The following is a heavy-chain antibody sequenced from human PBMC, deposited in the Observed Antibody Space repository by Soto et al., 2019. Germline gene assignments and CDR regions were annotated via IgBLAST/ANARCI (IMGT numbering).Heavy chain of an antibody. V-gene: IGHV4-59*01. J-gene: IGHJ4*02. D-gene: IGHD6-13*01. CDR3: AAGEASSRNLAPYYLDF. Sequence: SETLSLTCTVSGGSMRNYFWTWIRQPPGKGLEWIGYVHYSGTTSFFPSYNPSLRSRVTISEDTSKNQFSLKLLSVTTADTAVYFCAAGEASSRNLAPYYLDFWGQGTLVTVSS. CDR1: GGSMRNYF. CDR2: VHYSGTT.